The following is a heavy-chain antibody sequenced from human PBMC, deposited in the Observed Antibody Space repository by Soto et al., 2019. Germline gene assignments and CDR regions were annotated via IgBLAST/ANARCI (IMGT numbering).Heavy chain of an antibody. V-gene: IGHV3-11*06. J-gene: IGHJ4*02. Sequence: QVQLVESGGGLVNLGGSLRLSCAASGFTFGGHYMSWIRQAPGKGLEWLSYINDISTYTNYADSVKGRFTISRDNVKSSLYLQMNSLRAEDTAVYYCARVQGSGSYQPLDYWGPGTLVTVSS. D-gene: IGHD1-26*01. CDR3: ARVQGSGSYQPLDY. CDR2: INDISTYT. CDR1: GFTFGGHY.